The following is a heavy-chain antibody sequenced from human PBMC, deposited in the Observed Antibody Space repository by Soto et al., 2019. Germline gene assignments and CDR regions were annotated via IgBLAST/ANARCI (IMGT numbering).Heavy chain of an antibody. V-gene: IGHV5-51*01. Sequence: GESLKISCKGSGYSFTSYWIGWVRQMPGKGLEWMGIIYPGDSDTRYSPSFQGQVTISADKSISTAYLQWSSLKASDTAMYYCVRGAYDYDSSGYYSHFDYWGQGTLVTVSS. D-gene: IGHD3-22*01. CDR2: IYPGDSDT. J-gene: IGHJ4*02. CDR1: GYSFTSYW. CDR3: VRGAYDYDSSGYYSHFDY.